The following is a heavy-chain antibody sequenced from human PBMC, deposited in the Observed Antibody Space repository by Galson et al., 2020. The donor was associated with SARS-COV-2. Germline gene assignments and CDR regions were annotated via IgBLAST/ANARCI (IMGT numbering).Heavy chain of an antibody. D-gene: IGHD1-26*01. J-gene: IGHJ4*02. CDR3: ARDVNGSYDY. CDR1: GNSFTNLW. CDR2: IYPGNSVP. Sequence: KIGESLKISCTGSGNSFTNLWITWVRQVSGKGLEWMGAIYPGNSVPVYSPSFQGQVTISADRSISTAYLQWNSLQASDTAIYYCARDVNGSYDYWGQGTLVTVSS. V-gene: IGHV5-51*01.